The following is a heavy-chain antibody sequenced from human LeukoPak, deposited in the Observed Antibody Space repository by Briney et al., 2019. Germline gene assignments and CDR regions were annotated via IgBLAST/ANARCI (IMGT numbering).Heavy chain of an antibody. V-gene: IGHV4-59*01. CDR3: ARVTGYMIEDYFDY. CDR1: GVSISSYY. D-gene: IGHD3-22*01. CDR2: IYYSGST. J-gene: IGHJ4*02. Sequence: SETLSLTCTVSGVSISSYYWTWIRQPPGKGLEWIGYIYYSGSTNYNPSLKSRVTISLDTSKNQFSLKLTSVTAADTAVYYCARVTGYMIEDYFDYWGQGTLVTVSS.